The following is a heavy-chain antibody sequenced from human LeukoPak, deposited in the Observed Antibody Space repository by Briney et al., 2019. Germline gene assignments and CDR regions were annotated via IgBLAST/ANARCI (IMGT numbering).Heavy chain of an antibody. D-gene: IGHD3-22*01. J-gene: IGHJ4*02. CDR1: GFTFSSYA. Sequence: PGGSLRLSCAASGFTFSSYAMSWVRQAPGKGLEWVSAISGSGGSTYYADSVKGRFTISRDNAKNSLYLQMNSLRAEDTALYYCARGEDSPFDYWGQGTLVTVSS. CDR3: ARGEDSPFDY. CDR2: ISGSGGST. V-gene: IGHV3-23*01.